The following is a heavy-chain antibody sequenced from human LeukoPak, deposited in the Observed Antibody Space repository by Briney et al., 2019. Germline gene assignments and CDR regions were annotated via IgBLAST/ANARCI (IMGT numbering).Heavy chain of an antibody. CDR3: ATRYYDSSSSIDR. CDR1: GYSLTELS. D-gene: IGHD3-22*01. CDR2: FDPEDGET. J-gene: IGHJ5*02. Sequence: ASVKVSCKVSGYSLTELSMHWVRQAPGKGLEGMGGFDPEDGETIYTQKFQGRVTMTEDTSTDTAYMELSSLRSEDTAVYYCATRYYDSSSSIDRWGQGTLVTVSS. V-gene: IGHV1-24*01.